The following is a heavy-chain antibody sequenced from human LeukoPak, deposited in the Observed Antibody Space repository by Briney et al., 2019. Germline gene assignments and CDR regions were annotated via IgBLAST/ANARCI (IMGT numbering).Heavy chain of an antibody. Sequence: GGSLRLSCAASGFTFSRYSMNWVRQAPGKGLEWVSYINSGSNAKYYADSVKGRFTISRDNTKNSLYLQMNSLRAEDTAVYYCARSLLRGSSSWYYFDYWGQGTLVTVSS. V-gene: IGHV3-48*04. J-gene: IGHJ4*02. D-gene: IGHD6-13*01. CDR3: ARSLLRGSSSWYYFDY. CDR1: GFTFSRYS. CDR2: INSGSNAK.